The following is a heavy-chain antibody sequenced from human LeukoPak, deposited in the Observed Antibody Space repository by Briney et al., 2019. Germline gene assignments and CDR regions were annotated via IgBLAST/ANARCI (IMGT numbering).Heavy chain of an antibody. V-gene: IGHV4-59*01. J-gene: IGHJ2*01. CDR1: GGSISSYY. D-gene: IGHD3-22*01. CDR2: IYYSGST. CDR3: ARASNYHDSSGPYWYFDL. Sequence: SETLSLTCTVSGGSISSYYWSWIRQPPGKGLEWIGCIYYSGSTNYNPSLKSRVTISVDTSKNQFSLKLSSVTAADTAVYYCARASNYHDSSGPYWYFDLWGRGTLVTVSS.